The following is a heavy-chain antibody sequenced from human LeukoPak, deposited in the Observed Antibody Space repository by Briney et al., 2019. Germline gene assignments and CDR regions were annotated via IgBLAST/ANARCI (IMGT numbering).Heavy chain of an antibody. CDR3: ARAAMGNSDY. Sequence: ASVKVSCKVSGYTLTELSMHWVRQAPGQGLEWMGWISAYNGNTNYAQKLQGRVTMTTDTSTSTAYMELRSLRSDDTAVYYCARAAMGNSDYWGQGTLVTVSS. CDR2: ISAYNGNT. J-gene: IGHJ4*02. CDR1: GYTLTELS. D-gene: IGHD5-18*01. V-gene: IGHV1-18*01.